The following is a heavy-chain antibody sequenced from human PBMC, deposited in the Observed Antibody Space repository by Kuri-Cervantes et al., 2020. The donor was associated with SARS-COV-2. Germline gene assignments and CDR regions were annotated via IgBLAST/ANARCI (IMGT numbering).Heavy chain of an antibody. J-gene: IGHJ2*01. V-gene: IGHV4-59*08. D-gene: IGHD1/OR15-1a*01. CDR1: GGSISSYY. CDR3: ARWVQEQPFDL. Sequence: SETLSLTCTVSGGSISSYYWSWIRQPPGKGLEWIGYIYYSGSTNYNPSLKSRVTISVDTSKNQFSLKLSSVTAADTAVYYCARWVQEQPFDLWGRGTLFTVSS. CDR2: IYYSGST.